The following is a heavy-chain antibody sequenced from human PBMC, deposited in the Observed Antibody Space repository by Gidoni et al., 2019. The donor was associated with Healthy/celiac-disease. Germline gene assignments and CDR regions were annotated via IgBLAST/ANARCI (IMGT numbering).Heavy chain of an antibody. J-gene: IGHJ2*01. CDR3: ARAGWEKGGLSSYWYFDL. Sequence: QLLESGGGFVQPGGTLRLSFAASGFTFSSYWMSWVRQAPGKGLEWVANIKQDGREKYYVDSVKGRFTISRDNAKNSLYQQMNSLRAEDTAVYYCARAGWEKGGLSSYWYFDLWGRGTLVTVSS. CDR1: GFTFSSYW. CDR2: IKQDGREK. V-gene: IGHV3-7*05. D-gene: IGHD1-26*01.